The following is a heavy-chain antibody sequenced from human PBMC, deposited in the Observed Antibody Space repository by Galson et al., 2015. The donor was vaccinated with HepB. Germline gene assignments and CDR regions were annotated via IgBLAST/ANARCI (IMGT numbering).Heavy chain of an antibody. CDR2: ISGSGGST. Sequence: SLRLSCAASGFTFSSYAMSWVRQAPGKGLKWVSAISGSGGSTYYADSVKGRFTISRDNSKNTLYLQMNSLRAEDTAVYYCAKKDHRIQLWLHRTAFDIWGQGTMVTVSS. CDR1: GFTFSSYA. J-gene: IGHJ3*02. V-gene: IGHV3-23*01. CDR3: AKKDHRIQLWLHRTAFDI. D-gene: IGHD5-18*01.